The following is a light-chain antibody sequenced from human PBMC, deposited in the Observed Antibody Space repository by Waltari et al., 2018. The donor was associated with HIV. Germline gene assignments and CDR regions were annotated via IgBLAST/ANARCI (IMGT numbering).Light chain of an antibody. CDR3: CAYAGSTTYVI. V-gene: IGLV2-23*02. Sequence: QSALTQPASVSGSPGQSITISCTGTSRDVGGYNLVSWYQQHPGKAPKLMIYEVSKRPSGVSNRFSGSKSDNTASLTISGLQAEDEADYYCCAYAGSTTYVIFGGGTKLTVL. CDR2: EVS. CDR1: SRDVGGYNL. J-gene: IGLJ2*01.